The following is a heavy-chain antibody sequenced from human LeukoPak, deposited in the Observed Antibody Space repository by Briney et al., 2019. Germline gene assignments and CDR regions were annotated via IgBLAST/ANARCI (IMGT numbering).Heavy chain of an antibody. CDR2: IYYSGST. J-gene: IGHJ4*02. CDR3: ARASGTMTTHYYDSSVDY. Sequence: SETLSLTCTVSGGSISSYYWGWIRQPPGKGLEWIGSIYYSGSTYYNPSLKSRVTISVDTSKNQFSLKLSSVTAADTAVYYCARASGTMTTHYYDSSVDYWGQGTLVTVSS. D-gene: IGHD3-22*01. CDR1: GGSISSYY. V-gene: IGHV4-39*01.